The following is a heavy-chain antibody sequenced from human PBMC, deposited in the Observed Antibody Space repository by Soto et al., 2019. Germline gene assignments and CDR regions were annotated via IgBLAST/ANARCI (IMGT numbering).Heavy chain of an antibody. D-gene: IGHD2-21*01. J-gene: IGHJ6*01. V-gene: IGHV3-23*01. CDR1: GFSFSSYG. Sequence: EVELLESGGGLVQPGGSLRLSCAVSGFSFSSYGMSWVRQAPEKGLEWVSVISGSGGSTYYADSVKGRFTISRDNSKNTRYVQLNSRGAEGAGVYCWEEYIVVGGTYGWDVWGQGTTGSVSS. CDR3: EEYIVVGGTYGWDV. CDR2: ISGSGGST.